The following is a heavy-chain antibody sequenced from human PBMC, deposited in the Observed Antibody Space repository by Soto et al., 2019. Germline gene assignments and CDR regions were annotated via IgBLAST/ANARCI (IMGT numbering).Heavy chain of an antibody. CDR2: IWYDGSNK. J-gene: IGHJ6*02. D-gene: IGHD3-10*01. Sequence: QVQLVESGGGVVQPGRSLRLSCAASGFTFSSYGMHWVRQAPGKGLEWVAVIWYDGSNKYYADSVKGRFTISRDNSKNTLYLQMNSLRAEDTAVYYCARDMGRRLRGTRYYYGMDVWGQGTTVTVSS. CDR1: GFTFSSYG. CDR3: ARDMGRRLRGTRYYYGMDV. V-gene: IGHV3-33*01.